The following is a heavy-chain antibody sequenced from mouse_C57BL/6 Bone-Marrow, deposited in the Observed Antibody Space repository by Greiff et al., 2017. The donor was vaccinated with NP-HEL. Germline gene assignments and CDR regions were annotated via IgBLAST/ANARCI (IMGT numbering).Heavy chain of an antibody. Sequence: VQLQHSGAELVKPGASVKLSCTASGFNIKDYYMHWVKQRTEQGLAWIGRIDPEDGGTKYAPKFKGKATITADTSSNTSYLHLSSLTAEDTAVYYCACTSQATEAMDYWGQGTSVTVSS. V-gene: IGHV14-2*01. D-gene: IGHD3-2*02. CDR3: ACTSQATEAMDY. CDR1: GFNIKDYY. J-gene: IGHJ4*01. CDR2: IDPEDGGT.